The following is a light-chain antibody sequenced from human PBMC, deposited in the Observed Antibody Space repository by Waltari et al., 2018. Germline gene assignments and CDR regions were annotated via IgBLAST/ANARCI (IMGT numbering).Light chain of an antibody. Sequence: EIVLTQSPATLSLSPGQRATLSCRASQSVIRYLAWYQKKHGQAPRLLIYDTSVRATGIPDRFSGSGSGTDFTLTIGSLEVEDSPVYYCQHRSSWPLTFGGGTKVEIK. CDR2: DTS. CDR3: QHRSSWPLT. J-gene: IGKJ4*01. V-gene: IGKV3-11*01. CDR1: QSVIRY.